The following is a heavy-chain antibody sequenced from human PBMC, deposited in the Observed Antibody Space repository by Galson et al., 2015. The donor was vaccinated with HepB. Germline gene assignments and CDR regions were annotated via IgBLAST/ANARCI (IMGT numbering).Heavy chain of an antibody. Sequence: QSGAEVKKHGESLKISCKGSGYSFTSYWIGWVRQMPGKGLEWMGIIYPGDSDTRYSPSFQGQVTISADKSISTAYLQWSSLKASDTAMYYCARRSPAGSYYGDDAFDIWGQGTMVTVSS. CDR1: GYSFTSYW. D-gene: IGHD3-10*01. J-gene: IGHJ3*02. CDR2: IYPGDSDT. V-gene: IGHV5-51*01. CDR3: ARRSPAGSYYGDDAFDI.